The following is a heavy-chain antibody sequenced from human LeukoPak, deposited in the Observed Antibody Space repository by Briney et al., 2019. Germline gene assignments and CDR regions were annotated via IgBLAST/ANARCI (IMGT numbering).Heavy chain of an antibody. D-gene: IGHD2-15*01. Sequence: ASVKVSCKASGYTFTSYAMNWVRQAPGQGLEWMGWINTNTGNPTYAQGFTGRFVFSLDTSVSTAYLQISSLKAEDTAVYYCARDRAPRYCSGSSCYYYYGMDVWGQGTTVTVSS. V-gene: IGHV7-4-1*02. CDR3: ARDRAPRYCSGSSCYYYYGMDV. J-gene: IGHJ6*02. CDR1: GYTFTSYA. CDR2: INTNTGNP.